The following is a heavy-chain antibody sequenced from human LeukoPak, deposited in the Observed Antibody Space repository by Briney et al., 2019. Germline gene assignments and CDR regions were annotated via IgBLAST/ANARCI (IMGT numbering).Heavy chain of an antibody. V-gene: IGHV1-58*01. CDR3: ALLRPQSEPDY. J-gene: IGHJ4*02. CDR2: IVVGSGNT. CDR1: GFTFTSSA. Sequence: SVKVSCKGSGFTFTSSAVQWVRQARGQRLEWIGWIVVGSGNTNYAQKFQERVTITRDMSTSTAYMELSSLRSEDTAVYYCALLRPQSEPDYWGQGTLVTVSS. D-gene: IGHD3-16*01.